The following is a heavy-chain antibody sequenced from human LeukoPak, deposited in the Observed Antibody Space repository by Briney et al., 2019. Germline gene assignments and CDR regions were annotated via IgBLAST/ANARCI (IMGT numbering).Heavy chain of an antibody. J-gene: IGHJ3*02. D-gene: IGHD3-10*01. CDR2: MNPNSGNT. V-gene: IGHV1-8*02. CDR1: GYTFTSYG. CDR3: ARGAAPLGTFDI. Sequence: ASVKVSCKASGYTFTSYGISWVRQAPGQGLEWMGWMNPNSGNTGYAQKFQGRVTMTRNTSISTAYMELSSLRSEDTAVYYCARGAAPLGTFDIWGQGTMVAVSS.